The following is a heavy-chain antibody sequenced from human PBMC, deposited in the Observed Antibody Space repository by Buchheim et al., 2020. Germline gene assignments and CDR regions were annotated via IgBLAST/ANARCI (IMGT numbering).Heavy chain of an antibody. J-gene: IGHJ6*02. D-gene: IGHD3-10*01. CDR3: ARDYKRASRHYYYYYGMDV. CDR1: GYTFTGYY. CDR2: INPNSGGT. Sequence: QVQLVQSGAEVKKPGASVKVFCKASGYTFTGYYMHWVRQAPGQGLEWMGWINPNSGGTTYAQKFQGWVTMTRDTSISTAYMELSRLRSDDTAVYYCARDYKRASRHYYYYYGMDVWGQGTT. V-gene: IGHV1-2*04.